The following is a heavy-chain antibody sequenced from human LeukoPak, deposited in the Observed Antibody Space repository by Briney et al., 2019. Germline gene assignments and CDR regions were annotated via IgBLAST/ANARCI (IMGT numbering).Heavy chain of an antibody. CDR3: AKAIAAAAPRADYYYYYGMDV. Sequence: GESLRLSCAASGFTFSSYAMSWVRQAPGKGLEWVSAISGSGGSTYYADSVKGRFTISRDNSKNTLYLQMNSLRAEDTAVYYCAKAIAAAAPRADYYYYYGMDVWGQGTTVTVSS. V-gene: IGHV3-23*01. D-gene: IGHD6-13*01. CDR2: ISGSGGST. J-gene: IGHJ6*02. CDR1: GFTFSSYA.